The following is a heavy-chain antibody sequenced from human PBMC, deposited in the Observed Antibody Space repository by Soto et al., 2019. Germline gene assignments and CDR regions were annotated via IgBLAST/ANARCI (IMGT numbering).Heavy chain of an antibody. CDR1: GGSFSGYY. J-gene: IGHJ4*02. V-gene: IGHV4-34*01. CDR3: ARRISTMAHFDY. Sequence: SETLSLTCAVYGGSFSGYYWSWIRQPPGKGLEWIGEINHSGSTNYNPSLKSRVTISVDTSKNQFSLKLSSVTAADTAVYYCARRISTMAHFDYWGQGTLVTVSS. CDR2: INHSGST. D-gene: IGHD3-10*01.